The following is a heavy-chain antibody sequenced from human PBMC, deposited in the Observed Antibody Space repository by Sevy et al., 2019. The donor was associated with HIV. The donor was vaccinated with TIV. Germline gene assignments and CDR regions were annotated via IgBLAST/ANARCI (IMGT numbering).Heavy chain of an antibody. V-gene: IGHV3-23*01. CDR3: ANFQAGAAAGAFDY. D-gene: IGHD6-13*01. CDR2: ISGSGGST. J-gene: IGHJ4*02. Sequence: GGSLRLSCAASGFTFSSYAMSWVRQAPGKGLEWVSAISGSGGSTYYADSVKGRFTTSRDNYKNTLFLQMNSLRAEDTAVYCCANFQAGAAAGAFDYWGQGTLVTVSS. CDR1: GFTFSSYA.